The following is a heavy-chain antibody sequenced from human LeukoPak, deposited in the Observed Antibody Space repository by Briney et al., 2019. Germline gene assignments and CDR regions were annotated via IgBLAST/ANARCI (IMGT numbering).Heavy chain of an antibody. J-gene: IGHJ6*03. CDR2: ISGSGGST. Sequence: GGSLRLSCAASGFTFSSYAMSWVRQAPGKGLEWVSAISGSGGSTYYADSVKGRFTISRDNSKNTLYLQMNSLRAEDTAVYYCARGVGAGYCSSTSCRAGYYYYYYMDVWGKGTTVTVSS. CDR1: GFTFSSYA. D-gene: IGHD2-2*01. V-gene: IGHV3-23*01. CDR3: ARGVGAGYCSSTSCRAGYYYYYYMDV.